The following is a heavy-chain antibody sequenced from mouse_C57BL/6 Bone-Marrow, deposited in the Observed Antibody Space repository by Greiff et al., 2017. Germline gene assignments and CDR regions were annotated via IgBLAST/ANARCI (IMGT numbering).Heavy chain of an antibody. CDR2: IYPRDGRT. D-gene: IGHD1-1*01. CDR1: GYTFTSYD. V-gene: IGHV1-85*01. CDR3: AIIYYYGDY. J-gene: IGHJ2*01. Sequence: VQLQESGPELVKPGASVKLSCKASGYTFTSYDITWVKQRPGQGLEWIGWIYPRDGRTKYNEKFKGKATLTVDTSSRTAYMELHSLTSEDSAVYFCAIIYYYGDYWGQGTTLTVSS.